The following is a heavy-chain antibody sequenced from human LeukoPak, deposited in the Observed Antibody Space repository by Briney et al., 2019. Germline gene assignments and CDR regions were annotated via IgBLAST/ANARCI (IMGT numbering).Heavy chain of an antibody. CDR2: ISSSSSYI. D-gene: IGHD2-2*01. J-gene: IGHJ4*02. V-gene: IGHV3-21*01. CDR1: GFTFSSYS. Sequence: GGSLRLSCAASGFTFSSYSMNWVRQAPGKGLEWVSSISSSSSYIYYADSVKGRFTMSRDNAENSLYLQMNSLRAEDTAVYYCAIPETYCSSTSCSNWGQGTLVTVSS. CDR3: AIPETYCSSTSCSN.